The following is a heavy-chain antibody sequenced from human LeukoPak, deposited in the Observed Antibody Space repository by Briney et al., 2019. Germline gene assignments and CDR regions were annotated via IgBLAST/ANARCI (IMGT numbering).Heavy chain of an antibody. Sequence: SETLSLTCAVYGGSFSGYYWSWIRQPPGKGLEWIGEINHSGSTNYNPSLKSRVTISVDTSKNQFSLKLSSVTAADTAVYYCAREGPKDYGDYRDAFDIWGQGTMVTVSS. CDR2: INHSGST. J-gene: IGHJ3*02. CDR1: GGSFSGYY. D-gene: IGHD4-17*01. CDR3: AREGPKDYGDYRDAFDI. V-gene: IGHV4-34*01.